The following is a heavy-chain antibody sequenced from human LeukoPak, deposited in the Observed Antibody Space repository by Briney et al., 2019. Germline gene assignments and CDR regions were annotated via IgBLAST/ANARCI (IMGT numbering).Heavy chain of an antibody. CDR3: AKVGGATYNWFDP. CDR2: ISYDGSNK. Sequence: GGSLRLSCAASGFTFSSYGMHWVRQAPGKGLEWVAVISYDGSNKYYADSVKGRFTISRDNSKNTLYLQMNSLRAKDTAVYYCAKVGGATYNWFDPWGQGTLVTVSS. CDR1: GFTFSSYG. V-gene: IGHV3-30*18. J-gene: IGHJ5*02. D-gene: IGHD1-26*01.